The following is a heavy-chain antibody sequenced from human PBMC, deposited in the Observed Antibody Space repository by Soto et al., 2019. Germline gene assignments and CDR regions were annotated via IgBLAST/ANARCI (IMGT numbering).Heavy chain of an antibody. J-gene: IGHJ4*02. CDR3: AGRKQYCTSTSCYGGYYFDF. CDR2: INHSGST. CDR1: GGSFSGYY. Sequence: PSETLSLTCAVYGGSFSGYYWSWIRQPPGKGLEWIGEINHSGSTNYNPSLKSRVTISVDTSKNQFSLKLSSVTAADTAVYYCAGRKQYCTSTSCYGGYYFDFWGQGALVTVSS. D-gene: IGHD2-2*01. V-gene: IGHV4-34*01.